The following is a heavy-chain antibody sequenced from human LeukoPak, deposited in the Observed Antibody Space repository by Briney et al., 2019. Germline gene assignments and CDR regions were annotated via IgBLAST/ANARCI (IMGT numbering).Heavy chain of an antibody. CDR3: ARGLKKTTVTTVDY. Sequence: ASVKVSCKASGYTFTGYYVHWVRQAPGQGLEWMGWINPYSGDTNYVQKFQGRVTMTRDTSISTAYMELSSLKSDDTAVYYCARGLKKTTVTTVDYWGQGTLVTVSS. V-gene: IGHV1-2*02. D-gene: IGHD4-17*01. J-gene: IGHJ4*02. CDR2: INPYSGDT. CDR1: GYTFTGYY.